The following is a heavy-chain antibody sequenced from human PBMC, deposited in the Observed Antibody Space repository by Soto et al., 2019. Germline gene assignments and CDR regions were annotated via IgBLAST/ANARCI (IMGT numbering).Heavy chain of an antibody. D-gene: IGHD5-12*01. J-gene: IGHJ6*02. CDR3: AAPKKVGYSGYVGYYYYGMDV. Sequence: GASVKVSCKASGFTFTSSAVQWVRQARGQRLEWIGWIVVGSGNTNYAQKFQERVTITRDMSTSTAYMELSSLGSEDTAVYYCAAPKKVGYSGYVGYYYYGMDVWGQGTTVTVSS. CDR1: GFTFTSSA. V-gene: IGHV1-58*01. CDR2: IVVGSGNT.